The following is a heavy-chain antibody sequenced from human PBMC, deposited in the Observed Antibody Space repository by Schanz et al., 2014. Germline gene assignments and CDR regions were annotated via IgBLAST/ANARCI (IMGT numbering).Heavy chain of an antibody. Sequence: EVQLLESGGGVVQPGGSLRLSCAASGFTFSSYAMSWVRQAPGKGLEWVSALSEGGGGTHYADSVRGRFTISSDSSKNTLYLQMSSLRAEDTAVYYCATGPHIVVAFDYWGQGTLVTVSS. D-gene: IGHD2-21*01. J-gene: IGHJ4*02. CDR3: ATGPHIVVAFDY. CDR2: LSEGGGGT. V-gene: IGHV3-23*01. CDR1: GFTFSSYA.